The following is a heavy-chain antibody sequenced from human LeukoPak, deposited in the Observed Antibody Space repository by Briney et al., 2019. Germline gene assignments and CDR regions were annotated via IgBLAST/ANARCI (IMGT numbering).Heavy chain of an antibody. J-gene: IGHJ3*02. CDR1: GFTFSDFS. D-gene: IGHD2-2*01. V-gene: IGHV3-48*01. CDR3: ARDHAYAFDI. Sequence: GGSLRLSCVASGFTFSDFSLNWVRQAPGKGLEWISYIGSAIYYADSVKGRFTISRDNAKDSLYLQMNSLRAEDTAVYYCARDHAYAFDIWGQGTLVTVSS. CDR2: IGSAI.